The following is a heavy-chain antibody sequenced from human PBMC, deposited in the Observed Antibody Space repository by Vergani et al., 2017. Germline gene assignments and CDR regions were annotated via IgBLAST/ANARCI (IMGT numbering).Heavy chain of an antibody. CDR1: GGSISSSSYY. J-gene: IGHJ5*02. Sequence: QLQLQESGPGLVKPSETLSLTCTVSGGSISSSSYYWGWIRQPPGKGLEWIGSIYYSGSTYYNPSLKSRVTISVDTSKNQFSLKLSSVTAADTAVYYCAISEVTIFGVVITPNWFDPWGQGTLVTVSS. V-gene: IGHV4-39*01. CDR2: IYYSGST. CDR3: AISEVTIFGVVITPNWFDP. D-gene: IGHD3-3*01.